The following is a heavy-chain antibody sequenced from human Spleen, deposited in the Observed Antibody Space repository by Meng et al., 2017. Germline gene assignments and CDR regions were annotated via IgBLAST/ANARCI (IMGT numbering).Heavy chain of an antibody. V-gene: IGHV4-31*03. CDR1: GGSISSGGYY. J-gene: IGHJ5*02. CDR3: ARGSTTTGAGWFDP. Sequence: QVQLQESGPGLVKPSQTLSLTCTVSGGSISSGGYYWSWIRQHPGKGLEWIGYIYYSGSTYYNPSLKSRVTISVDSSKNQFSLKLSSVTAADTAVYYCARGSTTTGAGWFDPWGQGTLVTVSS. CDR2: IYYSGST. D-gene: IGHD1-1*01.